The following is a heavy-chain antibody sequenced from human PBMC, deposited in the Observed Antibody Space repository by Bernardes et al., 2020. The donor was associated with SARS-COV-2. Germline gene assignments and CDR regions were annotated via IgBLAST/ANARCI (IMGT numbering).Heavy chain of an antibody. V-gene: IGHV5-51*01. CDR1: GYSFPNFW. Sequence: GESLMISCKASGYSFPNFWIGWVRQMPGTGLEWVGIVYPGDSDTRYSPSFQGQVTISADKSINTAYLQWSSLKASDTAIYYCASSVVVATIFGLDYWGQGTLVTVSS. J-gene: IGHJ4*02. CDR3: ASSVVVATIFGLDY. D-gene: IGHD5-12*01. CDR2: VYPGDSDT.